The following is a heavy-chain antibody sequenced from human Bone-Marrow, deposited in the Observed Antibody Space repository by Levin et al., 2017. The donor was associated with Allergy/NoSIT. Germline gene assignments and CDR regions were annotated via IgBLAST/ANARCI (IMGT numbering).Heavy chain of an antibody. CDR2: ISHSGSA. Sequence: SQTLSLTCAVSGGSFTTSFWSWIRQSPGKGLEWIAEISHSGSANYNPSLKSRITMSVDSSKKQVSLNLTSVTAADAALYYCAGGRIVVAAARRWLDPWGQGTLVTVSS. CDR1: GGSFTTSF. D-gene: IGHD6-19*01. V-gene: IGHV4-34*01. J-gene: IGHJ5*02. CDR3: AGGRIVVAAARRWLDP.